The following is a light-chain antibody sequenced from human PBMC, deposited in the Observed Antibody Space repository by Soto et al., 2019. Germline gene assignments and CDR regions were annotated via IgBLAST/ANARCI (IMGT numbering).Light chain of an antibody. CDR1: SSDVGAYNY. CDR2: EVS. J-gene: IGLJ2*01. CDR3: SSYTSSSTPCV. Sequence: QSALTQPASVSGSPGQSITISCTGTSSDVGAYNYVSWYQQHPGKAPKLMIYEVSNRPSGVSNRFSGSKSGNTASLTISGLQAEDEADYYCSSYTSSSTPCVFDGGTKLTVL. V-gene: IGLV2-14*01.